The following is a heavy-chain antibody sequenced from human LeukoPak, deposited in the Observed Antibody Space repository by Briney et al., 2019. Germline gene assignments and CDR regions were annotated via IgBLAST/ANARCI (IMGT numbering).Heavy chain of an antibody. CDR1: GFTFSGYE. CDR3: ARDLGNYGSDY. V-gene: IGHV3-48*03. D-gene: IGHD1-7*01. CDR2: ISGSGATI. Sequence: GGSLRLSCAASGFTFSGYEMNWVRQAPGKGLEWVSYISGSGATIYYADSVKGRFTISRENAKNSLYLQMNSLRSEDTAVYYCARDLGNYGSDYWGQGILVTVSS. J-gene: IGHJ4*02.